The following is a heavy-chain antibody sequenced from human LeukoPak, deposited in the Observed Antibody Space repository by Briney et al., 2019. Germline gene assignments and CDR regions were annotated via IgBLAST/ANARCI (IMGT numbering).Heavy chain of an antibody. CDR3: ARVGRYDSSGLFNY. CDR2: ISYSGSP. CDR1: GGSISSSTYS. Sequence: PSETLSLTCTVSGGSISSSTYSWGWIRQPPGKGLEWIASISYSGSPYYNPSLKSRVTISVDTSKIQFSLKLTSVTAADTAVYYCARVGRYDSSGLFNYWGQGTLVTVSS. D-gene: IGHD3-22*01. J-gene: IGHJ4*02. V-gene: IGHV4-39*07.